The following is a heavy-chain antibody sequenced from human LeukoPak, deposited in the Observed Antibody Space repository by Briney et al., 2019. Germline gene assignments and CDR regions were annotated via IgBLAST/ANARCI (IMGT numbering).Heavy chain of an antibody. D-gene: IGHD5-12*01. Sequence: ASVKVSCKASGYTFTSYGISWVRQAPGQGLEWMGWISAYNGNTNYAQKLQGRVTMTTDTSTSTAYMELRSLRSDDTAVYYCARAGREWLRSRSAFDIWGQGTMVTVSS. CDR1: GYTFTSYG. V-gene: IGHV1-18*01. J-gene: IGHJ3*02. CDR3: ARAGREWLRSRSAFDI. CDR2: ISAYNGNT.